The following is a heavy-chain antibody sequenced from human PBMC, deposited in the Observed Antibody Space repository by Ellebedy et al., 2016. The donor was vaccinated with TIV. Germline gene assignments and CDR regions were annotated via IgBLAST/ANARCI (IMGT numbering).Heavy chain of an antibody. D-gene: IGHD3-3*01. CDR2: ISWNSGSI. V-gene: IGHV3-9*01. CDR3: AKDTLRFLEWLLRGAFDI. J-gene: IGHJ3*02. CDR1: GFTFDDYA. Sequence: SLKISCAASGFTFDDYAMHWVRQAPGKGLEWVSGISWNSGSIGYADSVKGRFTISRDNAKNSLYLQMNSLRAEDTALYYCAKDTLRFLEWLLRGAFDIWGQGTMVTVSS.